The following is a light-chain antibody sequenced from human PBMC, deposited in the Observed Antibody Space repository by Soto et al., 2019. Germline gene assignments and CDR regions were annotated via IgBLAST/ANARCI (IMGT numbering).Light chain of an antibody. V-gene: IGKV1-9*01. CDR3: QQLNTPPYT. J-gene: IGKJ2*01. Sequence: DIQLTQSPSFLSAAVGDRVTLTCRASQGISSFLAWYQQKPGKAPKLLISAASTLQSGVPSRLSGSGSGTEVTLTISSLQTEDFATYDGQQLNTPPYTFGQGTKLEIK. CDR1: QGISSF. CDR2: AAS.